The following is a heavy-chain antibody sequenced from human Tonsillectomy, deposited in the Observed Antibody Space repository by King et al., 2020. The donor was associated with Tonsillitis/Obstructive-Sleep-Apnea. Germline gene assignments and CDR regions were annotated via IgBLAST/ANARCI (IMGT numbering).Heavy chain of an antibody. CDR2: ILYVGSNK. J-gene: IGHJ4*02. D-gene: IGHD6-19*01. V-gene: IGHV3-33*01. Sequence: VQLVESGGGVGPPGGALRLSCVASGFTFSGSCMHWGRPGPGKGVGWGGVILYVGSNKYYLDSVKGRFTISRDNSKNTLYLQINSLRAEDTAVYYCARKGYSSGWYYFDYWGQGTLVTVSS. CDR1: GFTFSGSC. CDR3: ARKGYSSGWYYFDY.